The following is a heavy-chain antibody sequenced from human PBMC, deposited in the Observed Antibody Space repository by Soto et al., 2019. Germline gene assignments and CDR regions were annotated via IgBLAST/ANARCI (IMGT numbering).Heavy chain of an antibody. J-gene: IGHJ6*02. V-gene: IGHV4-30-4*01. D-gene: IGHD3-10*01. CDR3: ARVPAPSLWFSMDV. CDR1: GDSIGSGDYY. CDR2: IYYSGTT. Sequence: QVQLQESGPGLVKPSQTLSLSCTVSGDSIGSGDYYWSWIRQPPGKGLEWIGYIYYSGTTFYSPSLRSRVTISLDMSKNQFSLQLSSVTAADAAVYYCARVPAPSLWFSMDVWGQGTTVAVSS.